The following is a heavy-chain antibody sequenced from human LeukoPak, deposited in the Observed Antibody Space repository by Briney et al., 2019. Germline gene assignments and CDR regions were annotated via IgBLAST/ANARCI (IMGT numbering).Heavy chain of an antibody. CDR3: ARDRFHFWSGYYTTFDAFDI. CDR1: GGSISSYY. D-gene: IGHD3-3*02. CDR2: IYYSGST. J-gene: IGHJ3*02. V-gene: IGHV4-59*12. Sequence: SETLSLTCTVSGGSISSYYWSWIRQPPGKGLEWIGYIYYSGSTNYNPSLKSRVTISVDTSKNQFSLKLSSVTAADTAVYYCARDRFHFWSGYYTTFDAFDIWGQGTMVTVSS.